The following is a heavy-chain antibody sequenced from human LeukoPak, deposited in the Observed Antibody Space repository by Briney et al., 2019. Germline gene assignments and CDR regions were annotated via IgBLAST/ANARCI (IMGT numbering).Heavy chain of an antibody. CDR1: GFPFSTYE. J-gene: IGHJ5*02. V-gene: IGHV3-48*03. Sequence: PGGSLRLSCAASGFPFSTYEMNWVRQAPGKGLEWVSYTSSSGTTIFYADSVKGRFTISRDNAKNSLFLQMNSLRVEDTAFYYCVRSFGFDPWGQGTLVTVSS. CDR2: TSSSGTTI. CDR3: VRSFGFDP.